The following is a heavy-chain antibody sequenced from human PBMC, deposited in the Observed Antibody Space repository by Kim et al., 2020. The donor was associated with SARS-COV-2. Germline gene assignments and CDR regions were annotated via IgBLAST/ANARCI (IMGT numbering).Heavy chain of an antibody. D-gene: IGHD1-26*01. V-gene: IGHV4-59*01. CDR3: ARESSGSQGVVYYYYGMDV. CDR1: GGSMSSYY. J-gene: IGHJ6*02. Sequence: SETLSLTCTVSGGSMSSYYWSWIRQPPGKGLEYIGYIYYSGSTNQNPSLKSRVTISLDTSKNQFSLKLSSVTAADTAVYYCARESSGSQGVVYYYYGMDVWGQGTTVTVSS. CDR2: IYYSGST.